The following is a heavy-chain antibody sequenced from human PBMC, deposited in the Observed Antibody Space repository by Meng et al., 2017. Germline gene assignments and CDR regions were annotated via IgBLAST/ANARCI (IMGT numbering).Heavy chain of an antibody. CDR1: GYTFTGYY. Sequence: ASVKVSCKASGYTFTGYYMHWVRQASGQGLEWMGWINPNSGGTNYAQKFQGRVTMTRDTSISTAYMELSRLRSDDTAVYYCARVNLDSYGWSFDYWGQGTLVTVSS. CDR3: ARVNLDSYGWSFDY. V-gene: IGHV1-2*02. J-gene: IGHJ4*02. CDR2: INPNSGGT. D-gene: IGHD5-18*01.